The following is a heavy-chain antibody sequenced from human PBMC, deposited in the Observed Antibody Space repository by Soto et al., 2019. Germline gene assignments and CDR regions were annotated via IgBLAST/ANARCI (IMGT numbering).Heavy chain of an antibody. CDR3: AKRPRKVTIFGVSHDTFGL. Sequence: PGGALRLSCAASGFTFSRYALSWVRQAPGTGLEWVSAISGSGGSTYYADSVKGRFTISRDNSKNTLYLQMNSLRAEDTAVYYCAKRPRKVTIFGVSHDTFGLWGQGTMVTVSS. CDR1: GFTFSRYA. J-gene: IGHJ3*01. V-gene: IGHV3-23*01. D-gene: IGHD3-3*01. CDR2: ISGSGGST.